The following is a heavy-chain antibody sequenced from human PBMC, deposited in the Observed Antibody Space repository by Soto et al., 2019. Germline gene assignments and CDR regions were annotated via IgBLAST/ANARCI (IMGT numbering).Heavy chain of an antibody. CDR3: ARENYDYGDYYYGMDV. CDR2: INPSGGST. CDR1: GYTFTSYY. D-gene: IGHD4-17*01. V-gene: IGHV1-46*01. Sequence: ASVKVSCKASGYTFTSYYMHWVRQAPGQGLEWMGIINPSGGSTSYAQKCQGRVTMTRDTSTSTVYMELSSLRSEDTAVYYCARENYDYGDYYYGMDVWGQGTTVTVSS. J-gene: IGHJ6*02.